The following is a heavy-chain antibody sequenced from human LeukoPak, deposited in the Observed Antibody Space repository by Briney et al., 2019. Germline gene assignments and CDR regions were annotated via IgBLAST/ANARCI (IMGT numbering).Heavy chain of an antibody. CDR1: GYTFTSND. Sequence: GASVKVSCEASGYTFTSNDINWARQATGQGLEWMGWMNPNTGNTDYAQKFQGRVTMTRNISISTAYMELSSLRSEDTAVYYCARVAAAGYHDYGMDVWGQGTTVTVSS. V-gene: IGHV1-8*01. J-gene: IGHJ6*02. CDR2: MNPNTGNT. D-gene: IGHD6-13*01. CDR3: ARVAAAGYHDYGMDV.